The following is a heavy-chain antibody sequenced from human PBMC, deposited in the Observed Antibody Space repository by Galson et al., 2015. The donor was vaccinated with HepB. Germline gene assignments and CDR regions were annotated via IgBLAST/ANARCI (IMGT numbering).Heavy chain of an antibody. Sequence: SLRLSCAASGFTFTSYALHWVRQAPGKGLEWVSFISYDGHNDSYVDSVKGRFFISRDNSKNTLYLQMNSPRPEDTALYYCAREQTPHEFESPFFWLDPWGQGTLVTVSS. J-gene: IGHJ5*02. CDR1: GFTFTSYA. CDR3: AREQTPHEFESPFFWLDP. V-gene: IGHV3-30-3*01. D-gene: IGHD3-10*01. CDR2: ISYDGHND.